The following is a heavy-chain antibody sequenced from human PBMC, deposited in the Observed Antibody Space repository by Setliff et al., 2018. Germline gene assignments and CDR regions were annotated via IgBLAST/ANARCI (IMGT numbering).Heavy chain of an antibody. CDR3: ARYITGTTPADY. CDR2: ISPYYGST. D-gene: IGHD1-7*01. J-gene: IGHJ4*02. V-gene: IGHV1-18*01. CDR1: GYSFTVFG. Sequence: ASVKVSCKTSGYSFTVFGISWVRQAPGQGLEWMGWISPYYGSTNYAQKFQGRVTMTRDTSTSTVYMELRSLRSDDTAVYYCARYITGTTPADYWGQGTLVTVSS.